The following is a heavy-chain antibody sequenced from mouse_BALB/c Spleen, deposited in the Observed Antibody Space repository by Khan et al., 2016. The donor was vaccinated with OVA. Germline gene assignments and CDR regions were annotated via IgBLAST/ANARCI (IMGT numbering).Heavy chain of an antibody. CDR2: IWGDGST. Sequence: QVQLQQSGPGLVAPSQSLSITCTVSGFSLTGYGVNWVRQPPGKGLEWLGMIWGDGSTDYNSDLKSRLSTSKDNSKSQVFLKMNNLQTDDTARYYCARAYNANYSEAMAYWGQGTSVTVSS. CDR1: GFSLTGYG. D-gene: IGHD2-10*01. V-gene: IGHV2-6-7*01. CDR3: ARAYNANYSEAMAY. J-gene: IGHJ4*01.